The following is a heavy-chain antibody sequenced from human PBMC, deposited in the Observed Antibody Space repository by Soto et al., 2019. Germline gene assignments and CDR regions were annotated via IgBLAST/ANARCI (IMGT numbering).Heavy chain of an antibody. D-gene: IGHD2-8*01. CDR1: GFTFSTYN. V-gene: IGHV3-21*01. CDR2: ISSSSSYI. J-gene: IGHJ6*02. Sequence: EVQLVESGGGLVKPGGSLRLSCAGSGFTFSTYNMNWVRQAPGKGLEWVSSISSSSSYIYYADSVKGRFTISRDNARNSLYLQMNSLRAEDTAVFYCARVPQWCMHCLAVWGHGTTVTVSS. CDR3: ARVPQWCMHCLAV.